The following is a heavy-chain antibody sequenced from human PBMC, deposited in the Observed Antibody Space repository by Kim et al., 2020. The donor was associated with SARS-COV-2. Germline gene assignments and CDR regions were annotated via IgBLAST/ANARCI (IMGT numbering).Heavy chain of an antibody. J-gene: IGHJ5*02. CDR2: INHSGST. CDR3: ARRIRYYYDSSAQNWFDP. CDR1: GGSFSGYY. D-gene: IGHD3-22*01. Sequence: SETLSLTCAVYGGSFSGYYWSWIRQPPGKGLEWIGEINHSGSTNYNPSLKSRVTISVDTSKNQFSLKLSSVTAADTAVYYCARRIRYYYDSSAQNWFDPWGQGTLVTVSS. V-gene: IGHV4-34*01.